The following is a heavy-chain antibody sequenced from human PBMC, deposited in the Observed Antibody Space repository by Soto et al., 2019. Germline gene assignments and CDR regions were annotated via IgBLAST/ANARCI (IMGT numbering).Heavy chain of an antibody. CDR1: GDTFGRFT. D-gene: IGHD4-4*01. CDR2: IKPISDTT. V-gene: IGHV1-69*13. Sequence: GASVKVSCKASGDTFGRFTINWVRQAPGQGLEWMEGIKPISDTTTYAQRFQGRVTFTADASTSTVYMELSSLRSEDTAMYYCARDPSTVNKLIGVWFDHWGQGTLVTVSS. CDR3: ARDPSTVNKLIGVWFDH. J-gene: IGHJ5*02.